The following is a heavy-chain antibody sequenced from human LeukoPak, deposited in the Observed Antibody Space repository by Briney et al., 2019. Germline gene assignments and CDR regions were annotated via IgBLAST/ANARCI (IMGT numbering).Heavy chain of an antibody. D-gene: IGHD1-26*01. CDR1: GFTFDDYA. CDR3: AKDISGSYYYYYMDV. J-gene: IGHJ6*03. V-gene: IGHV3-9*03. Sequence: PGWSLRLSCAASGFTFDDYAMHWVRQAPGKGLEGVSGICGNSGSIGYADSVKGRFTISRENAKNSLYLQMNSRRAEDMALYYCAKDISGSYYYYYMDVWGKGTTVTVSS. CDR2: ICGNSGSI.